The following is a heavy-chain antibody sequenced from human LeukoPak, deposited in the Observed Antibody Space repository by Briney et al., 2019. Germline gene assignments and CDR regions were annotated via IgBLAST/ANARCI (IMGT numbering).Heavy chain of an antibody. CDR3: ARAKRYSGYYYYYYYMDV. J-gene: IGHJ6*02. D-gene: IGHD3-9*01. V-gene: IGHV3-13*01. CDR1: GFTVSDYD. Sequence: GGSLRLSCAASGFTVSDYDMHWVRQVTGKGLEWVSAIATAGDTYYPGSVKGRFTISRENAKNSLYLQMNSLRAGDTAVYYCARAKRYSGYYYYYYYMDVWGQGTTVTVSS. CDR2: IATAGDT.